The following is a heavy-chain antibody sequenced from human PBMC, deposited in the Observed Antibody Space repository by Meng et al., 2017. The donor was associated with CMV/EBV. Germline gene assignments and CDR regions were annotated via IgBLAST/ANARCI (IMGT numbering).Heavy chain of an antibody. CDR2: IYYSGST. Sequence: GSLRLSCTVSGGSISSSSYYWGWIRQPPGKGLEWIGSIYYSGSTYYNPSLKSRVTISVDTSKNQFSLKLSSVTAADTAVYYCARDYGGNSNYYYGMDVWGQGTTVTVSS. V-gene: IGHV4-39*07. CDR1: GGSISSSSYY. D-gene: IGHD4-23*01. J-gene: IGHJ6*02. CDR3: ARDYGGNSNYYYGMDV.